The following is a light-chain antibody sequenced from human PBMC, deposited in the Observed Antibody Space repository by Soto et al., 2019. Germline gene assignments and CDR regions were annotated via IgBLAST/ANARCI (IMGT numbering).Light chain of an antibody. Sequence: QSVLTQPPSASGTPGQRATISCSGSNSNIGRSTVNWYQQLPGTAPKLLIYTNTERPSGVPDRFSGSRSGTSASLAITGLQADDEAYYYCASWDERLNGYMIFGGGTKLTVL. CDR2: TNT. CDR1: NSNIGRST. V-gene: IGLV1-44*01. CDR3: ASWDERLNGYMI. J-gene: IGLJ2*01.